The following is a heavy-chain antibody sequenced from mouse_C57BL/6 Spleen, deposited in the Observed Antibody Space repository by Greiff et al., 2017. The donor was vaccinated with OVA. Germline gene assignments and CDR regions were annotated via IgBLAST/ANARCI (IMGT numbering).Heavy chain of an antibody. CDR1: GFTFSDYG. Sequence: EVKLQESGGGLVKPGGSLTLSCAASGFTFSDYGMHWVRQAPEKGLEWVAYISSGSSTIYYADTVKGRFTISRDNAKNTLFQQMTSLRSEDTAMYYCARDGTAWFAYWGQGTLVTVSA. J-gene: IGHJ3*01. D-gene: IGHD4-1*01. V-gene: IGHV5-17*01. CDR3: ARDGTAWFAY. CDR2: ISSGSSTI.